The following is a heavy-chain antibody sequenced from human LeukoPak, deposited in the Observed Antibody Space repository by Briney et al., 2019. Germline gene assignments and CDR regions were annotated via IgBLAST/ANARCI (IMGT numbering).Heavy chain of an antibody. D-gene: IGHD3-9*01. CDR1: GYSFTSYW. CDR2: IYPGDSDT. V-gene: IGHV5-51*01. Sequence: GESLRISCKGSGYSFTSYWIGWVRQMPGKGLEWMGIIYPGDSDTRYSPSFQGQVTISADKSISTAYLQWSSLKASDTAVYYCARHDILTGPKANGFDYWGQGTLVTVSS. CDR3: ARHDILTGPKANGFDY. J-gene: IGHJ4*02.